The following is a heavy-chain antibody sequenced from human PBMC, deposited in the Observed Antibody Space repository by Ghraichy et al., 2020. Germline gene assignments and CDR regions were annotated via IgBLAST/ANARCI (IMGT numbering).Heavy chain of an antibody. D-gene: IGHD4-17*01. CDR1: GGSITNGAYY. V-gene: IGHV4-31*03. Sequence: SQTLSLTCTVSGGSITNGAYYWSWIRLHPGEGLEWIGYIYYTGNTFYNPSLKSRVVLSMDTSQNQFSLNLTSVTAADTAIYYCVRGPTVPYGESHHLDDWGQGTLVIVSS. CDR3: VRGPTVPYGESHHLDD. J-gene: IGHJ4*02. CDR2: IYYTGNT.